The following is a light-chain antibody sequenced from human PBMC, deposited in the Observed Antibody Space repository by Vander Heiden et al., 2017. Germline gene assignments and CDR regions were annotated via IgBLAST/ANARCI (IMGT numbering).Light chain of an antibody. CDR1: ALPKQY. CDR3: QSAASSGSYLV. J-gene: IGLJ1*01. V-gene: IGLV3-25*03. CDR2: NDS. Sequence: SYELTQPPSVSGAPGQTARITCSGDALPKQYAYWYQKKPGKAHVRGRENDSERPSGIPERFAGSSAGETVVSTITLAQGEGRAYDDQQSAASSGSYLVFGTVTQVTVL.